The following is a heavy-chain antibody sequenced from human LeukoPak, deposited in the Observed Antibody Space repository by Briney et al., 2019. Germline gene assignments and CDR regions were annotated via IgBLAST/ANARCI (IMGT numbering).Heavy chain of an antibody. CDR1: GYTLTELS. CDR3: ATVKYDILTGYYQYYFDY. Sequence: GASVKVSCKVSGYTLTELSMHWVRQAPGKGLEWMGGFDSEDGETIYAQKFQGRVTMTEDTSTDTAYMELSSLRSEDTAVYYCATVKYDILTGYYQYYFDYWGQGTLVTVSS. V-gene: IGHV1-24*01. CDR2: FDSEDGET. J-gene: IGHJ4*02. D-gene: IGHD3-9*01.